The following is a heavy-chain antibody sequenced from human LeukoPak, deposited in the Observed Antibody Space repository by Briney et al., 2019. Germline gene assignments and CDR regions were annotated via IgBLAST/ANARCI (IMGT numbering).Heavy chain of an antibody. CDR1: GGSISSSSYY. V-gene: IGHV4-39*07. Sequence: SETLSLTCTVSGGSISSSSYYWGWIRQPPGKGLEWIGSMYYSGSTYYNPSLKSRVTISVDKSKNQFSLKLSSVTAADTAVYYCARGLKKRSLIVLMVYAGSAFDIWGQGTMVTVSS. J-gene: IGHJ3*02. D-gene: IGHD2-8*01. CDR2: MYYSGST. CDR3: ARGLKKRSLIVLMVYAGSAFDI.